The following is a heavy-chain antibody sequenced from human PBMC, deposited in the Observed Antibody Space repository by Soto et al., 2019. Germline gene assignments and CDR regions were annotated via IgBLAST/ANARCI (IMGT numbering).Heavy chain of an antibody. CDR3: ARDQYYYDTSGYSYYYYYGMDL. CDR1: GGSINTGDYY. V-gene: IGHV4-30-4*01. D-gene: IGHD3-22*01. J-gene: IGHJ6*02. CDR2: IYYNGST. Sequence: QVQLQESGPGLVKPSQTLSLTCTVSGGSINTGDYYWSWIRQTPGKGLEWIGYIYYNGSTYYNPSLNSRVIISVDTPKNQFSLKLTSVTAADTAVYYCARDQYYYDTSGYSYYYYYGMDLWGQGTTVTVSS.